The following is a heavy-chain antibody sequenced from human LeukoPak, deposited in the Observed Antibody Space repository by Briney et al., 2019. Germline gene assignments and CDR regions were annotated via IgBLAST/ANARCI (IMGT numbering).Heavy chain of an antibody. Sequence: PSETLSLTCAVYGGSFSGYYWSWIRQPPGKGLEWIGEINQSGSTNYNPSLKSRVTISVDTSKIQFSLKLTSVTAAETAVYYCARRIEKTAMVDYWGQGTLVTVSS. V-gene: IGHV4-34*01. CDR1: GGSFSGYY. CDR3: ARRIEKTAMVDY. J-gene: IGHJ4*02. D-gene: IGHD5-18*01. CDR2: INQSGST.